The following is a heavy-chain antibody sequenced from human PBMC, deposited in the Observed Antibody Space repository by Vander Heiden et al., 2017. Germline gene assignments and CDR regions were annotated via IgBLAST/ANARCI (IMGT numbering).Heavy chain of an antibody. V-gene: IGHV3-23*01. D-gene: IGHD2-15*01. CDR2: ISGSGGST. J-gene: IGHJ4*02. Sequence: EVQQLESGGGVGQPGVSVRLSCAASGFTFSRCAMRWVCQASGKGLEWVSSISGSGGSTYSGESVKGRFTISRDNSKNTLYLQMNSLRAEDTAVYYCAKGPGGWWTTPVYWGQGTLVTVSS. CDR3: AKGPGGWWTTPVY. CDR1: GFTFSRCA.